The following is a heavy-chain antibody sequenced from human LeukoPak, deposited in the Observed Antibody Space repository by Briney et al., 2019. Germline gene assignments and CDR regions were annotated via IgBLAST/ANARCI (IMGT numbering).Heavy chain of an antibody. Sequence: KPSETLSLTCTVSGGSISTYYWSWIRQPPGKGLEWIGYMYHSGSTNYNPSLKSRVTISVDTSKNLFSLDLSSVTAADTAVYYCASGSNYGSGSYAFDIWGQGTMVTVSS. J-gene: IGHJ3*02. V-gene: IGHV4-59*01. CDR1: GGSISTYY. D-gene: IGHD3-10*01. CDR2: MYHSGST. CDR3: ASGSNYGSGSYAFDI.